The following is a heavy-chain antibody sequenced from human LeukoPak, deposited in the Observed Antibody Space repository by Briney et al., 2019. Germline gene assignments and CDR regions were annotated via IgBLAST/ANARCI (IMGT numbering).Heavy chain of an antibody. CDR2: INTDGSTT. CDR3: AKVGKEYYFDY. J-gene: IGHJ4*02. V-gene: IGHV3-74*01. CDR1: GFTFSSYW. Sequence: GGSLRLSCVASGFTFSSYWMHWVRQAPGKGLVWVSRINTDGSTTSYADSVKGRFTISRDNAKNTLYLQMNSLRAEDTAVYYCAKVGKEYYFDYWGQGTLVTVSS. D-gene: IGHD6-6*01.